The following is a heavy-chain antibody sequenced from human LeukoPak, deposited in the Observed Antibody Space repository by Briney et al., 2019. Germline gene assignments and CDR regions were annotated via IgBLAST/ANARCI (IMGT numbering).Heavy chain of an antibody. CDR2: ISYDGSNK. Sequence: GGSLRLSCAASGFTFSSYAMHWVRQAPGKELEWVAVISYDGSNKYYADSVKGRFTISRDNSKNTLYLQMNSLRAEDTAVYYCARARVAGYYYYGMDVWGQGTTVTVSS. CDR3: ARARVAGYYYYGMDV. D-gene: IGHD6-19*01. J-gene: IGHJ6*02. V-gene: IGHV3-30-3*01. CDR1: GFTFSSYA.